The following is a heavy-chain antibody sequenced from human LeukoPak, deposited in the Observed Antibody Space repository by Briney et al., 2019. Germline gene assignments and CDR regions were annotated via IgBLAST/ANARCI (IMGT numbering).Heavy chain of an antibody. CDR1: GGSFSGYY. Sequence: SETLSLTCAVYGGSFSGYYWSWIRQPPGKGLEWIGEINHSGSTNYNPSLKSRVTISVDTSKNQFSLKLGSVTAADTAVYYCAGPFLGYCSSTSCHTDAFDIWGQGTMVTVSS. J-gene: IGHJ3*02. CDR2: INHSGST. D-gene: IGHD2-2*01. V-gene: IGHV4-34*01. CDR3: AGPFLGYCSSTSCHTDAFDI.